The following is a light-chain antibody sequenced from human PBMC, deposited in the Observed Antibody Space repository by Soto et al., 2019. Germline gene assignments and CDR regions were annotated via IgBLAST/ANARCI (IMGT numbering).Light chain of an antibody. J-gene: IGKJ1*01. CDR2: DAS. CDR1: QSVSNNY. CDR3: QQYGNSPT. Sequence: EIVLMQSPGTLSSSPGERVTLSCRASQSVSNNYLAWYQQKPGQAPRRLIYDASIRAPGIPDRFSGSGSGTDFTLTISRLEPEDFAVYYCQQYGNSPTFGQGTKVEFK. V-gene: IGKV3-20*01.